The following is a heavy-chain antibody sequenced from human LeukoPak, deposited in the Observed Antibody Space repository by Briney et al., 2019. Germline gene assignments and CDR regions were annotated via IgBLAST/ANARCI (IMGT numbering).Heavy chain of an antibody. D-gene: IGHD3-22*01. Sequence: ASVKVSCKASGGTFSSYAISWVRQAPGQGLEWMGGIIPIFGTANYAQKFQGRVTITADKSTSTAYMELSSLRSEDTAVYYCARDLYYYDSSGYPLVWNWFDPWGQGTLVTVSS. CDR2: IIPIFGTA. J-gene: IGHJ5*02. CDR1: GGTFSSYA. CDR3: ARDLYYYDSSGYPLVWNWFDP. V-gene: IGHV1-69*06.